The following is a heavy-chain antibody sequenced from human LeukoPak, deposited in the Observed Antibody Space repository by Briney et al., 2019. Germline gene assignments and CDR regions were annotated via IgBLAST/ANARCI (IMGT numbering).Heavy chain of an antibody. J-gene: IGHJ4*02. V-gene: IGHV1-8*01. CDR1: GYTFTSYD. CDR2: MNPNSGNT. CDR3: AIASDDSSGYYSH. Sequence: ASVKVSCKASGYTFTSYDINWVRQATGQGLEWMGWMNPNSGNTGYARKFQGRVTMTRNTSISTAYMELSSLRSEDTAVYYCAIASDDSSGYYSHWGQGTLVTVSS. D-gene: IGHD3-22*01.